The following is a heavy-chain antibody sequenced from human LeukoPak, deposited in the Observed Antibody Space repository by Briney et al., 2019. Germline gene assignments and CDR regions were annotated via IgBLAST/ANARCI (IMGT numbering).Heavy chain of an antibody. CDR3: VDPFGDAFDI. D-gene: IGHD3-3*01. CDR1: GFTFSSYW. Sequence: QPGVSLRLSCAASGFTFSSYWMHWVRQVPGKGLVWVSRINSDGSSTSYADSVKGRFTISRDNANNMLYLQMNSLRVEDTGVYYCVDPFGDAFDIWGQGTMVTVSS. CDR2: INSDGSST. V-gene: IGHV3-74*01. J-gene: IGHJ3*02.